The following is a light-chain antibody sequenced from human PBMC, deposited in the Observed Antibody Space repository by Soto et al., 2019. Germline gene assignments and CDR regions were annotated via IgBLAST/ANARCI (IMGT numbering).Light chain of an antibody. J-gene: IGLJ2*01. CDR3: SSFTSCDTLVV. CDR1: SSDVGGYNF. V-gene: IGLV2-14*03. CDR2: DVS. Sequence: QSVLTQPASVSGSPGQSITISCTGTSSDVGGYNFVSWYQHHPAKAPKLMIYDVSNRPSGVSNRFSGSKSGNTASLTISGLQPEDEAHYYCSSFTSCDTLVVFGGGTKVTVL.